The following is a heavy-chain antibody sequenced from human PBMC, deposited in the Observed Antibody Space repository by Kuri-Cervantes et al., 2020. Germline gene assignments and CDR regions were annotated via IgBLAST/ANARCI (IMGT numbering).Heavy chain of an antibody. V-gene: IGHV4-34*01. CDR1: GESLSVYY. CDR3: ARPCMTVLAGEDAFDI. D-gene: IGHD2-21*02. J-gene: IGHJ3*02. Sequence: SETLSLTCAVYGESLSVYYWSWIRQPPGKGLEWIGEINHSGSTNYNPSLKSRVTISVDTSKNQFSLKLSSVTAADTAVYYCARPCMTVLAGEDAFDIWGQGTMVTVSS. CDR2: INHSGST.